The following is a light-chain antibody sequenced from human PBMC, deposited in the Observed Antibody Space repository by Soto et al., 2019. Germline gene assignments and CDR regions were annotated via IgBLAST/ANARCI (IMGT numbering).Light chain of an antibody. J-gene: IGKJ5*01. CDR1: QTVSRN. CDR2: DIS. V-gene: IGKV3-15*01. Sequence: EVVMTQSPATLSVSPGERATLSCRASQTVSRNLAWYQQRPGQAPRLLIYDISNRATGVPARFSGSGSETEFTLTIRSLQPEDFATYYCQQYNSYSITFGQGTRLEI. CDR3: QQYNSYSIT.